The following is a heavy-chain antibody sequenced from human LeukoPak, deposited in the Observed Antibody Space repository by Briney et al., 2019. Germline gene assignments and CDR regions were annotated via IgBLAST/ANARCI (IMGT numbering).Heavy chain of an antibody. Sequence: GRSLRLSCPASGFTFSSYAMHWVRQAPGKGLEWVAVISYDGSNKYYADSVKGRFTISRDNSKNTLYLQMNGLRAEDTAVYYCASKAMIVVSDQDYWGQGTLVTVSS. CDR2: ISYDGSNK. D-gene: IGHD3-22*01. CDR3: ASKAMIVVSDQDY. CDR1: GFTFSSYA. J-gene: IGHJ4*02. V-gene: IGHV3-30*04.